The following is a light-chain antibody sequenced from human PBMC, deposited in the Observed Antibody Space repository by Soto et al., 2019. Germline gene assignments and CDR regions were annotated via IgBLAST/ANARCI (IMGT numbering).Light chain of an antibody. J-gene: IGKJ4*01. CDR3: KEYDSSLGLT. V-gene: IGKV3-20*01. CDR2: GAS. CDR1: QSVSSSY. Sequence: EIVLTQSPGTLSLSPGERATLSCRARQSVSSSYLAWYQQKPGQAPRLLIYGASSRATGIPDRFSGSGSGTDFTLTISRLEPEDFALYYIKEYDSSLGLTFGGGTKVEIK.